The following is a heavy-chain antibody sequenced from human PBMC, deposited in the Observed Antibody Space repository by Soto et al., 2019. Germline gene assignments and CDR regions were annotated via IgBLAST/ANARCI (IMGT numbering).Heavy chain of an antibody. J-gene: IGHJ3*02. Sequence: EVQLVESGGGLVQPGGSLRLSCAASGSTFSSYWMSWVRQAPGKGLEWVANIKQDGSEKYYVDSVKGRFTISRDNAKNSLYLQMNSLRAEDTAVYYCARGGGSLDIWGQGTMVTVSS. CDR3: ARGGGSLDI. CDR1: GSTFSSYW. CDR2: IKQDGSEK. V-gene: IGHV3-7*01. D-gene: IGHD2-15*01.